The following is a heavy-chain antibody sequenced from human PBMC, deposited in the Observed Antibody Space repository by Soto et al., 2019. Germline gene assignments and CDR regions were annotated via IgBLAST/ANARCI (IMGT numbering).Heavy chain of an antibody. J-gene: IGHJ6*03. Sequence: PGGSLRLSCAASGFTFSSYSMNWVRQAPGKGLEWVSYISSSSSTIYYADSVKGRFTISRDNAKNSLYLQMNSLRAEDTAVYYCARSFRVPVEKVSNYYYYYMDVWGKGTTVTVSS. CDR2: ISSSSSTI. CDR3: ARSFRVPVEKVSNYYYYYMDV. CDR1: GFTFSSYS. D-gene: IGHD2-8*02. V-gene: IGHV3-48*01.